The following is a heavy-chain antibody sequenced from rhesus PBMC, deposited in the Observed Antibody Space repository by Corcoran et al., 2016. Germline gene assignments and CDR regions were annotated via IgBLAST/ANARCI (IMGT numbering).Heavy chain of an antibody. CDR2: ISRGWPS. CDR3: ARLGTVTRVMAY. J-gene: IGHJ4*01. CDR1: GYSISSGYY. Sequence: QVQLQESGPGLVKPSETLSLTCAVSGYSISSGYYWGWIRQSPGKGLEWIGHISRGWPSSPTPPLKSRVTLSGDTSKNQFSLKLNSVTAADTAVYYCARLGTVTRVMAYWGQGVLVTVSS. V-gene: IGHV4S14*01. D-gene: IGHD5-24*01.